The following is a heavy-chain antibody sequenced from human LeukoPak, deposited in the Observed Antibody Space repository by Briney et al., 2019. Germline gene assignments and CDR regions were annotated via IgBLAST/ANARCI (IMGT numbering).Heavy chain of an antibody. Sequence: GGSLRLSCAASGFTFSDYAMYWVRQAPGKGLEWVALISYDGTNKYYADSVKGRFTISRDNSKNTLYLQMNSLRSEDTAVYYCAKDGAQGTAFDYWGQGTLVAVSS. J-gene: IGHJ4*02. V-gene: IGHV3-30*18. CDR2: ISYDGTNK. CDR1: GFTFSDYA. CDR3: AKDGAQGTAFDY. D-gene: IGHD3-16*01.